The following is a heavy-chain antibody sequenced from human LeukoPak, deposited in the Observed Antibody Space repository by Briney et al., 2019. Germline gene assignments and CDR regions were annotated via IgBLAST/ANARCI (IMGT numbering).Heavy chain of an antibody. D-gene: IGHD6-19*01. CDR2: ISDDGRNK. CDR1: GFTFSRHG. V-gene: IGHV3-30*18. J-gene: IGHJ4*02. Sequence: GGSLRLSCAASGFTFSRHGIHWVRQAPGKGLEWVAVISDDGRNKYYADSVKGRFTISRDNSKNTLYLQMNSLRAEDTAVYYCAKGGRGDIAMAETGPYWGRGTLVTVSS. CDR3: AKGGRGDIAMAETGPY.